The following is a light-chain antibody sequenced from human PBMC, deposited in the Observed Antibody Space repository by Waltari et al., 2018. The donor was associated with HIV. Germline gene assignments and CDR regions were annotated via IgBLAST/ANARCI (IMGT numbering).Light chain of an antibody. J-gene: IGLJ2*01. V-gene: IGLV3-27*01. CDR1: VLAKKY. CDR2: KDS. Sequence: SYELTQPSSVSVFPGQTARITCSEDVLAKKYARWFQQKPGQAPVLVIYKDSERPSGIPERFSGSSSGTTVTLTISGAQVEDEADYYCYSAADNNLGVFGGGTKLTVL. CDR3: YSAADNNLGV.